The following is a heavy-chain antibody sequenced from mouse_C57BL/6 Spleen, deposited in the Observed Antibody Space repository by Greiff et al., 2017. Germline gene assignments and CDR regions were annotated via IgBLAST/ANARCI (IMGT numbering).Heavy chain of an antibody. J-gene: IGHJ3*01. CDR3: ARWYDYGSSSGYAG. D-gene: IGHD1-1*02. Sequence: QVQLQQPGTVLVKPGASVKLSCKASGYTFTSYCMHWVKQRPGQGLEWIGKINPGNGGTNYNAKFKSKATLTVDKSSTTAYMQLSSLTSEDAAVYYCARWYDYGSSSGYAGRGHGILVTVS. CDR1: GYTFTSYC. V-gene: IGHV1-53*01. CDR2: INPGNGGT.